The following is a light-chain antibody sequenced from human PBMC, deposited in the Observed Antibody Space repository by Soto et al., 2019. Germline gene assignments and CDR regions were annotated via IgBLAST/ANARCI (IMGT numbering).Light chain of an antibody. CDR3: CSYTSGSTLYV. J-gene: IGLJ1*01. Sequence: QSALTQPASVSGSPGQSITISCTGTSSDGGGYNSVSWYQQHPGKAPKLMIYDVSSRPSGVSNRFSGSKSGNTASLTISGLQAEDEADYYCCSYTSGSTLYVFGAGTKLTVL. CDR1: SSDGGGYNS. V-gene: IGLV2-14*01. CDR2: DVS.